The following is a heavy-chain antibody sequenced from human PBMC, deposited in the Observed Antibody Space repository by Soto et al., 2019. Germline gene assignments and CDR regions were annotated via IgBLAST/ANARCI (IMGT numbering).Heavy chain of an antibody. D-gene: IGHD3-22*01. Sequence: QLQLQESGPGLVKPSETLSLTCTVSGGSISSSSYYWGWIRQPPGKGLEWIGSIYYSGSTYYNPSLKSRVTISVDTSKNQFSLKLSSVTAADTAVYYCARRSPYDSSGYYYGHALGLDDYWGQGTLVTVSS. CDR2: IYYSGST. CDR1: GGSISSSSYY. J-gene: IGHJ4*02. V-gene: IGHV4-39*01. CDR3: ARRSPYDSSGYYYGHALGLDDY.